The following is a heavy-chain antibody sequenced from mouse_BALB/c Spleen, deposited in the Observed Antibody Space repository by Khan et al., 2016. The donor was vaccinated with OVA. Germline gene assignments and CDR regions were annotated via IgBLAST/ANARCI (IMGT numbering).Heavy chain of an antibody. CDR1: GDSITSGY. CDR3: ARSTYRYAFVY. J-gene: IGHJ3*01. V-gene: IGHV3-8*02. Sequence: EVQLQESGPSLVKPSQTLSLTCSVTGDSITSGYWNWIRKFPGNKLEYMGYIIYTGYTYYNPSLKSRLSITRHTSTNQYSLPLNSVTDEDTATYYCARSTYRYAFVYWGQETLVTVSA. D-gene: IGHD2-12*01. CDR2: IIYTGYT.